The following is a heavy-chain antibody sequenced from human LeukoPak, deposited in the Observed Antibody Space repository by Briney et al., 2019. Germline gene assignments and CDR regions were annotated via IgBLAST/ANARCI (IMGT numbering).Heavy chain of an antibody. CDR1: GGSISSYY. V-gene: IGHV4-59*01. CDR3: ARTTEGYCSSASCFGFSYSYYMDV. CDR2: IYYSGST. J-gene: IGHJ6*03. Sequence: SETLSLTCTVSGGSISSYYWSWIRPPPGKGLEWIGYIYYSGSTNYNPSLKSRVTISVDTSKNQFSLKLSSVIAADTAVYYCARTTEGYCSSASCFGFSYSYYMDVWGKGTTVTISS. D-gene: IGHD2-2*01.